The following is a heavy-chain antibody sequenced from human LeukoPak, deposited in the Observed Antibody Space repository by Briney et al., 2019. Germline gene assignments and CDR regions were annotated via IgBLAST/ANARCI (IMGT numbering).Heavy chain of an antibody. J-gene: IGHJ6*03. V-gene: IGHV4-39*01. CDR3: ARHTPRRYYYYYMDV. CDR1: GGSISSSSYY. Sequence: SETLSLTCTVSGGSISSSSYYWGWIRQPPGTGLEWIGSIYYSGSTYYNPSLKSRVTISVDTSKNQFSLKLSSVTAADTAVYYCARHTPRRYYYYYMDVWGKGTTVTISS. CDR2: IYYSGST.